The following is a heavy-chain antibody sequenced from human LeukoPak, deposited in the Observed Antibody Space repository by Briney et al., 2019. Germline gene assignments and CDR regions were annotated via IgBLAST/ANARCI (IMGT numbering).Heavy chain of an antibody. CDR2: IKPNSGGT. D-gene: IGHD2-15*01. Sequence: ASVKVSCKASGYTFTGHSMYWVRQAPGQGLEWMGWIKPNSGGTNYAQKFQGRVTMTSDTSISTAYMDLSSLRSDDTAVYYCARFPSGGPCDYWGQGTLVTVSS. CDR3: ARFPSGGPCDY. CDR1: GYTFTGHS. V-gene: IGHV1-2*02. J-gene: IGHJ4*02.